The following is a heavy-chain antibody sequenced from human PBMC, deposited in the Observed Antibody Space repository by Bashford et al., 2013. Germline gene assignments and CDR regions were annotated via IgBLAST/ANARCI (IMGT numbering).Heavy chain of an antibody. CDR2: INPNPNSGAT. Sequence: WVRQAPGQGLEWMGWINPNPNSGATKYAEMFQGRVTMTRDMSISTAYMELSSLRSDDTAVYFCARDGPVVGVWNAFDVWGQGTVVTVSS. CDR3: ARDGPVVGVWNAFDV. J-gene: IGHJ3*01. D-gene: IGHD1-26*01. V-gene: IGHV1-2*02.